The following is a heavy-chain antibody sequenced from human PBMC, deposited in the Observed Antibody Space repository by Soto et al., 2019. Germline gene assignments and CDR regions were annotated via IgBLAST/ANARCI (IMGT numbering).Heavy chain of an antibody. J-gene: IGHJ3*02. CDR1: GYTFTSYD. CDR3: ARGPASGSFDI. CDR2: INPKNGGT. Sequence: GASVKVSCKASGYTFTSYDINWVRQAPGQELEWMGWINPKNGGTKYAQKFEGRVAMTRDTSISTVYLELTRLRSDDTVVFYCARGPASGSFDIWGQGTMVTVSS. V-gene: IGHV1-2*02.